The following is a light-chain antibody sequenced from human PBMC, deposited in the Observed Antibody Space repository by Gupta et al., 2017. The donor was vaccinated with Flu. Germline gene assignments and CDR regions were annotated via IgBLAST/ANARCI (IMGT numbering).Light chain of an antibody. Sequence: SPSTLSASVGDRVTITCRASQSISTWLAWYQQRPGKAPKLLIYKASILESGVPSRFSGGGSGTEFTLTISCLQPDDFATYYCQQDSTSWTFGQGTKVE. J-gene: IGKJ1*01. V-gene: IGKV1-5*03. CDR3: QQDSTSWT. CDR2: KAS. CDR1: QSISTW.